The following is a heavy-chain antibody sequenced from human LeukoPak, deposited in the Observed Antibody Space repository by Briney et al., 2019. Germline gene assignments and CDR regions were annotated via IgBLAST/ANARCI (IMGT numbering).Heavy chain of an antibody. J-gene: IGHJ5*02. CDR2: MNPNSGNT. V-gene: IGHV1-8*03. CDR1: GYTFTSYD. Sequence: ASVTVSCKASGYTFTSYDINWVRQAAGQGLEWMGWMNPNSGNTDYAQKFQGRVTITRNTSISTAYMELSSLRSEDTAVYYCARNYDYVWGSYRKNWFDPWGQGTLVTVSS. D-gene: IGHD3-16*02. CDR3: ARNYDYVWGSYRKNWFDP.